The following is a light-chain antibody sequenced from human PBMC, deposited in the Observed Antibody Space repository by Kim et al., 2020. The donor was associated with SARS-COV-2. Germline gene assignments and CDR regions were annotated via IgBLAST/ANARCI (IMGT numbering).Light chain of an antibody. CDR1: KLGDKY. Sequence: VSVSPGQTASITCSGDKLGDKYACWCQQKPGQSPVLVIYQDSKRPSGIPERFSGSNSGNTATLTISGTQAMDEADYYCQAWDRGGVFGTGTKVTVL. CDR3: QAWDRGGV. CDR2: QDS. J-gene: IGLJ1*01. V-gene: IGLV3-1*01.